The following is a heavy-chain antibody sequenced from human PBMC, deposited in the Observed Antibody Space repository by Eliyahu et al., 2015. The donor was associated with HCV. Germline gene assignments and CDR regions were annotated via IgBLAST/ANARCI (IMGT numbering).Heavy chain of an antibody. Sequence: EVQLVESGGGLVKPGGSLRLSCAASGFTXSSYSMNWVRQAPGKGLEWVSSISSSSSYIYYADSVKGRFTISRDNAKNSLYLQMNSLRAEDTAVYYCAREFYDWREGHFDYWGQGTLVTVSS. V-gene: IGHV3-21*01. CDR3: AREFYDWREGHFDY. J-gene: IGHJ4*02. CDR1: GFTXSSYS. CDR2: ISSSSSYI. D-gene: IGHD3-16*01.